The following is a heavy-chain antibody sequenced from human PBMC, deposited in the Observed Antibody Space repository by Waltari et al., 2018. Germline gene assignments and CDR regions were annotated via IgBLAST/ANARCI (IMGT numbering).Heavy chain of an antibody. D-gene: IGHD3-22*01. CDR2: IYYSGST. CDR3: ARAAGDYDSSGLLGPYGMDV. Sequence: QVQLQESGPGLVKPSETLSLTCTVSGGSISSYYWSWIRQPPGQGLEWIGYIYYSGSTNYNPSLKSRVTISVDTSKNQFSLKLSSVTAADTAVYYCARAAGDYDSSGLLGPYGMDVWGQGTTVTVSS. CDR1: GGSISSYY. V-gene: IGHV4-59*01. J-gene: IGHJ6*02.